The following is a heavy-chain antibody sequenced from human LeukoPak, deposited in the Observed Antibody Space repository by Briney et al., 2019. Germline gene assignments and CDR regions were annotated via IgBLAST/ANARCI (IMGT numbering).Heavy chain of an antibody. CDR3: ARAAGWFDP. Sequence: GGSLRLSCAASGFTFSDYYMSWIRQAPGKGLEWVSYISSSSNNIHYANSVRGRFTISRDNAKNSVYLQMNSLRAEDTAIYYCARAAGWFDPWGQGTLVTVSS. CDR2: ISSSSNNI. J-gene: IGHJ5*02. CDR1: GFTFSDYY. V-gene: IGHV3-11*01.